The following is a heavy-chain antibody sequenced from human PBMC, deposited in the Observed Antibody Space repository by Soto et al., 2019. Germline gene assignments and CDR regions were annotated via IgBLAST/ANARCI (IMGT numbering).Heavy chain of an antibody. Sequence: PGGSLRLSCAASGFTFSSYEMNWVRQAPGKGLEWVSYISSSGSTIYYADSVKGRFTISRDNAKNSLYLQMNSLRAEDTAVYYCARDSAQAIFQPRNYYYGMDVWGQGTTVTVSS. CDR1: GFTFSSYE. V-gene: IGHV3-48*03. J-gene: IGHJ6*02. D-gene: IGHD3-3*01. CDR3: ARDSAQAIFQPRNYYYGMDV. CDR2: ISSSGSTI.